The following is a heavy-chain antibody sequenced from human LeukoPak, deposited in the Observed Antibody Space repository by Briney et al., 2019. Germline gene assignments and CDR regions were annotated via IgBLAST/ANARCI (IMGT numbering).Heavy chain of an antibody. CDR2: ISYDGSNK. J-gene: IGHJ6*04. Sequence: GRSLRLSCAASGFTFSSYGMHWVRQAPGKGLEWVAVISYDGSNKYYADCVKGRFTICRDNSKNRLYLQMNSLRDEDTAVYYCAREDYDFWSGYFIPPDYYYYYGMEVWGEGTRVTVSS. CDR3: AREDYDFWSGYFIPPDYYYYYGMEV. D-gene: IGHD3-3*01. V-gene: IGHV3-30*03. CDR1: GFTFSSYG.